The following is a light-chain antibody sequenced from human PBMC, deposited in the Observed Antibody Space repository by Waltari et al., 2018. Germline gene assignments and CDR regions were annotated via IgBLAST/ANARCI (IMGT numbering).Light chain of an antibody. V-gene: IGKV3-15*01. Sequence: EIVMTQSPATLSVSPGERATLSCRASQSVSSNLAWYQQKPGQAPRLLTYGASTRATGIPARFSGSGSGTEFTLTKSSLQSEDFAVYYCQQYNNWPLTFGGGTKVEIK. CDR1: QSVSSN. J-gene: IGKJ4*01. CDR3: QQYNNWPLT. CDR2: GAS.